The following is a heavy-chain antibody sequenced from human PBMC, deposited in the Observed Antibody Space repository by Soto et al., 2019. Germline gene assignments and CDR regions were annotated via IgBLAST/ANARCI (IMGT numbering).Heavy chain of an antibody. CDR1: GGTFSSYA. V-gene: IGHV1-69*13. CDR3: ARENVDTAMVLDY. CDR2: IIPILGTA. Sequence: SVKVSCKASGGTFSSYAISWVRQAPGQGLEWMGGIIPILGTANYAQKFQGRVTITADESTSTAYMELSSLRSEDTAVYYCARENVDTAMVLDYWGQGTLVTVSS. D-gene: IGHD5-18*01. J-gene: IGHJ4*02.